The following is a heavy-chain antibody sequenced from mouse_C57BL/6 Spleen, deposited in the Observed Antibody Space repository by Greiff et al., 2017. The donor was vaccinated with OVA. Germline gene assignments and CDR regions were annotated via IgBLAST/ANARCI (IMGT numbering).Heavy chain of an antibody. V-gene: IGHV5-4*03. D-gene: IGHD1-1*01. J-gene: IGHJ1*03. CDR2: ISDGGSYT. CDR3: AGAATDVDGDWYFDV. Sequence: EVKLMESGGGLVKPGGSLKLSCAASGFTFSSYAMSWVRQTPEKRLEWVATISDGGSYTYYPDNVKGRFTISRDNAKNNLYLQMRHLKSEEAAKYYGAGAATDVDGDWYFDVWGTGTTVTVSS. CDR1: GFTFSSYA.